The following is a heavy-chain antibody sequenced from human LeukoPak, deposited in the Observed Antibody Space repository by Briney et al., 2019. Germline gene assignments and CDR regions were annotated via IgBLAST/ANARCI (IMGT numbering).Heavy chain of an antibody. CDR1: GFTFSSYA. D-gene: IGHD3-3*01. CDR3: ARVRGRDYDFWSGYYGPDAFDI. Sequence: VGSLRLSCAASGFTFSSYAMSWVRQAPGKGLEWVSGINWNGGSTGYADSVKGRFTISRDNAKNSLYLQMNSLRAEDTALYHCARVRGRDYDFWSGYYGPDAFDIWGQGTMVTVSS. V-gene: IGHV3-20*01. J-gene: IGHJ3*02. CDR2: INWNGGST.